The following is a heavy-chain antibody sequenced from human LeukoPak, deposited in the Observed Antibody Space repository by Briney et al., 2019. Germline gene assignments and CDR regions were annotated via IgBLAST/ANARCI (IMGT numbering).Heavy chain of an antibody. Sequence: PGRSLRLSCAASAFIFSNYAMHWVRQAPGKGLEWVAVISYDGRNKYYADSVKGRFTISRDNSKNTLYVQMNSLRSEDTAMYYCARELIVGGNSWGAFDIWGQGTTVTVSS. D-gene: IGHD1-26*01. CDR1: AFIFSNYA. CDR3: ARELIVGGNSWGAFDI. CDR2: ISYDGRNK. V-gene: IGHV3-33*01. J-gene: IGHJ3*02.